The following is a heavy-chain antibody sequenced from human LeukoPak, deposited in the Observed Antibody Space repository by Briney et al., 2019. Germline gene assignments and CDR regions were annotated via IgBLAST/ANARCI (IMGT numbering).Heavy chain of an antibody. Sequence: PSQTLSLTCAVSGGSISSGGYSWSWIRQPPGKGLEWIGYIYHSGSTYYNPSLKSRVTISVDRSKNQFSLKLSSVTAADTAVYYCARRTYYYDSSGSRGAFDIWGQGTMVTVSS. D-gene: IGHD3-22*01. CDR1: GGSISSGGYS. V-gene: IGHV4-30-2*01. J-gene: IGHJ3*02. CDR3: ARRTYYYDSSGSRGAFDI. CDR2: IYHSGST.